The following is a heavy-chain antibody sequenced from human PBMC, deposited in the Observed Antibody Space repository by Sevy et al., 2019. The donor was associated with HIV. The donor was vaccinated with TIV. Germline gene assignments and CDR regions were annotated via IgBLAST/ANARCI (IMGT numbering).Heavy chain of an antibody. V-gene: IGHV3-21*06. D-gene: IGHD1-1*01. Sequence: GGSLRLSCAASGFTFNNYNMNWVRQAPGKGLQWVSSISGSRNYKYYAESVKGRFTISRDNDKDTVYLQMNSLRADDTAVYYCARDHPAARYDNFDSWGQGTLVTVSS. CDR2: ISGSRNYK. CDR1: GFTFNNYN. CDR3: ARDHPAARYDNFDS. J-gene: IGHJ4*02.